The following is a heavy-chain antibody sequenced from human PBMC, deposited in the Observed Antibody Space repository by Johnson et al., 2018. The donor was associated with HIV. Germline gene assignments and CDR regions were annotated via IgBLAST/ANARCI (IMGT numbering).Heavy chain of an antibody. J-gene: IGHJ3*02. D-gene: IGHD3-16*01. CDR1: GFTFSSYG. Sequence: QVQLVESGGGVVQPGMSLRLSCAASGFTFSSYGMHWVRQAPGKGLEWVAVIWYDGSNKYYADSVKGRFTISRDNSKNTLYLQMNSLRTEDTAVYYCATWGFGDDDAFDIWGQGTMVTVSS. CDR3: ATWGFGDDDAFDI. V-gene: IGHV3-33*01. CDR2: IWYDGSNK.